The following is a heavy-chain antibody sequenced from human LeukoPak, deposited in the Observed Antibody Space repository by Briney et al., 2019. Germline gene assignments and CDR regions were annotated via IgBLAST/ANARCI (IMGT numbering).Heavy chain of an antibody. CDR2: VGIDSDT. V-gene: IGHV3-23*01. D-gene: IGHD6-13*01. Sequence: GGSLRLSCAASGFTFRTSAFSWVRQSPGRGPEWVSTVGIDSDTYYADSVKGRFTISRDNSKNTVHLQMTGLRADDTAVYYCAKKTPGIHPFDSWGQGTLVTVSP. CDR1: GFTFRTSA. J-gene: IGHJ4*02. CDR3: AKKTPGIHPFDS.